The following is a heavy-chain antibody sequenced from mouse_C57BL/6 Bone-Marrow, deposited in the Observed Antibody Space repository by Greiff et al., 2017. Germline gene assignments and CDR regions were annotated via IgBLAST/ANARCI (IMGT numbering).Heavy chain of an antibody. CDR2: IYPRSGST. V-gene: IGHV1-81*01. CDR3: ARHQLRQQGWFAY. CDR1: GYTFTSYG. J-gene: IGHJ3*01. D-gene: IGHD3-2*02. Sequence: VQLVESGAELARPGASVKLSCKASGYTFTSYGISWVKQRTGQGLEWIGEIYPRSGSTYYNEKFKGKATLTADKSCSTAYMELRSLTSEDSAVXFCARHQLRQQGWFAYWGQGTLVTVSA.